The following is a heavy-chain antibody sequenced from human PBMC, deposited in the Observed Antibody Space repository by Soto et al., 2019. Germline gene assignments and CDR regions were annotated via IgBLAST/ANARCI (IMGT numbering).Heavy chain of an antibody. Sequence: GGSLRLSCAASGFTFSSYTMNWVRQAPGKGLEWVSSITPSSNYIYYADSVKGRFTISRDNAKNSLYLRMNSLRAEDTAVYYCHCSSFVWGQGALVTVSS. J-gene: IGHJ4*02. CDR3: HCSSFV. CDR2: ITPSSNYI. V-gene: IGHV3-21*06. CDR1: GFTFSSYT. D-gene: IGHD6-6*01.